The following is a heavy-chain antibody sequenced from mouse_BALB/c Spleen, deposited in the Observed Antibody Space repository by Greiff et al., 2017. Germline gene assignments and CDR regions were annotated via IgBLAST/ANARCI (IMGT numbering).Heavy chain of an antibody. CDR3: ARDATVVPYYFDY. Sequence: VKLQESGPGLVAPSQSLSITCTVSGFSLTSYGVHWVRQPPGKGLEWLGVIWAGGSTNYNSALMSRLSISKDNSKSQVFLKMNSLQTDDTAMYYCARDATVVPYYFDYWGQGTTLTVSS. J-gene: IGHJ2*01. CDR2: IWAGGST. V-gene: IGHV2-9*02. D-gene: IGHD1-1*01. CDR1: GFSLTSYG.